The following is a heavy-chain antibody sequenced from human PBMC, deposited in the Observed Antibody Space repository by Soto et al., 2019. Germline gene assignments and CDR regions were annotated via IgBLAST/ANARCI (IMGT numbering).Heavy chain of an antibody. CDR1: GSSFDDFV. D-gene: IGHD2-21*02. CDR2: VSWNSGAK. V-gene: IGHV3-9*01. CDR3: AKGVATAVPALDY. Sequence: PGGSLRLSCVASGSSFDDFVMNWVRQRPGKGLEWVSSVSWNSGAKLYADSVKVRFAISRDSAKKSVYLQMNSLRPDDTAFYYCAKGVATAVPALDYWGRGTLVTVSS. J-gene: IGHJ4*02.